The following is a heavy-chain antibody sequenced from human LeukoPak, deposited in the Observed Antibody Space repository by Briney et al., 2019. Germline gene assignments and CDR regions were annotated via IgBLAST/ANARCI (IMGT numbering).Heavy chain of an antibody. CDR1: GGSLSSYY. J-gene: IGHJ3*02. V-gene: IGHV4-4*07. CDR2: IYTSGST. CDR3: ARLQPGSDAFDI. Sequence: SETLSLTCTVSGGSLSSYYWSWIRQPAGKGLEWIGRIYTSGSTNYNPSLKRRVTMSVDTSKNQFSLKLSSVTAADTAVYYCARLQPGSDAFDIWGQGTMVTVSS.